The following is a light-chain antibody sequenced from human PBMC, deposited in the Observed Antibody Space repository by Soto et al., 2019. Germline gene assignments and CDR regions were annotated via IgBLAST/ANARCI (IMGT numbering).Light chain of an antibody. CDR2: QDT. CDR3: QVWDASTVV. J-gene: IGLJ2*01. V-gene: IGLV3-1*01. CDR1: ELGNKY. Sequence: SYELTQPPSVSVSPGQTASITCFGDELGNKYTFWYQQKPGQSPVVVISQDTERPSGIPERFSGSNSGNTATLTISGTQAMDEADYYCQVWDASTVVFGGGTKVTVL.